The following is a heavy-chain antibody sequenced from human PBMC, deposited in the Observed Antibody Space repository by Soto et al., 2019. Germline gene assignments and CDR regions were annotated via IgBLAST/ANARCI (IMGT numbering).Heavy chain of an antibody. CDR1: GGTFSSYT. CDR2: IIPILGIA. J-gene: IGHJ4*02. CDR3: ARSIVVVTAADY. D-gene: IGHD2-21*02. Sequence: GASVKVSCKASGGTFSSYTISWVRQAPGQGLEWMGRIIPILGIANYAQKFQGRVTTTRDTSASTAYMELSSLRSEDTAVYYCARSIVVVTAADYWGQGTLVTVSS. V-gene: IGHV1-69*02.